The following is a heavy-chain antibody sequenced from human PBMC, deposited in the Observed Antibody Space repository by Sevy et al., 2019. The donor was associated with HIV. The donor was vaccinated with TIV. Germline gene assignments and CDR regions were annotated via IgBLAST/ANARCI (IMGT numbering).Heavy chain of an antibody. J-gene: IGHJ4*02. D-gene: IGHD3-22*01. CDR1: GHTLNRLG. V-gene: IGHV1-24*01. CDR3: AATKDYYANGGSPFDY. Sequence: ASVKVSCKVYGHTLNRLGMHWVRQAPGKGLEWMGSFAPEDGETFQAQKFQGRVTMTDDTSTATAYMELSSLRSEDTAVYYCAATKDYYANGGSPFDYWGQGTLVTVSS. CDR2: FAPEDGET.